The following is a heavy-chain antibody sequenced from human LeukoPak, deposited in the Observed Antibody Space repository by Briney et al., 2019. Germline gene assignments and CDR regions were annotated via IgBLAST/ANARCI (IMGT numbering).Heavy chain of an antibody. Sequence: GGSLRLSCEASGFTFTTYSMTWVRQAPGKGLEWVSIISSGSSAIFSADALKGRFTISRDGAKNLLYLDMNSLRAEDTAVYYCARGHTAVTRHFDFWGQGTLVTVSS. D-gene: IGHD4-17*01. CDR2: ISSGSSAI. V-gene: IGHV3-21*01. CDR1: GFTFTTYS. J-gene: IGHJ4*02. CDR3: ARGHTAVTRHFDF.